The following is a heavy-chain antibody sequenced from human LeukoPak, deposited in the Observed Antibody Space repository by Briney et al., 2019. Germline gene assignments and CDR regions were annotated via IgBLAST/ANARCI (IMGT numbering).Heavy chain of an antibody. V-gene: IGHV3-53*01. CDR1: GFTASSNY. D-gene: IGHD2-21*01. J-gene: IGHJ3*02. Sequence: PGGSLRLSCAASGFTASSNYMSWVRQAPGKGLEWVSIIYNDGSTYYADSMKGRFTISRDNSKNTLYLQVNSLRAEDTAMYYCARNIPFAFDIWGQGTMVTVSS. CDR3: ARNIPFAFDI. CDR2: IYNDGST.